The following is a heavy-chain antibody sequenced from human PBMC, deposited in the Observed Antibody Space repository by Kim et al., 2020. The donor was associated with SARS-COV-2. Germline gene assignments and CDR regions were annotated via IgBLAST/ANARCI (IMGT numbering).Heavy chain of an antibody. V-gene: IGHV4-34*01. Sequence: SETLSLTCAVYGGSFSGYYWSWIRQPPGKGLEWIGEINHSGSTNYNPSLKSRVTISVDTSKNQFSLKLSSVTAADTAVYYCATPYDSSGYYYRYWGQGTLVTVSS. CDR2: INHSGST. D-gene: IGHD3-22*01. CDR1: GGSFSGYY. CDR3: ATPYDSSGYYYRY. J-gene: IGHJ4*02.